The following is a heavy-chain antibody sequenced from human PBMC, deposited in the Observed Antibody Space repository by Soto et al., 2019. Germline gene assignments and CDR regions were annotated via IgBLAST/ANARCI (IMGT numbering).Heavy chain of an antibody. J-gene: IGHJ4*02. D-gene: IGHD1-26*01. CDR2: ISAGGDDT. CDR3: AKDQWELRF. Sequence: EVQVLESGGGLVQPGGSPRLSCAASGFTFSSYAMSWVRQAPGKGLEWVSAISAGGDDTYHADSIKGRFTISRDNSKNTLYLQMNSLRVEDTAVYYCAKDQWELRFWGQGTLVTVSS. CDR1: GFTFSSYA. V-gene: IGHV3-23*01.